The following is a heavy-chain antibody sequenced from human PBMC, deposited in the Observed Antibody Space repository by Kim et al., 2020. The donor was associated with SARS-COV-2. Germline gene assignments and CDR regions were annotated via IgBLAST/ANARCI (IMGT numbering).Heavy chain of an antibody. CDR1: GFTFEDYD. Sequence: GGSLRLSCAASGFTFEDYDMSWVRQAPGKGLECVSYISRNSDTTYYADSVKGRFTISRDNAKKSLYLQMNSLRAEDTAVYYCARGQFRGVFVPCVRYF. J-gene: IGHJ2*01. D-gene: IGHD3-10*01. CDR3: ARGQFRGVFVPCVRYF. V-gene: IGHV3-20*04. CDR2: ISRNSDTT.